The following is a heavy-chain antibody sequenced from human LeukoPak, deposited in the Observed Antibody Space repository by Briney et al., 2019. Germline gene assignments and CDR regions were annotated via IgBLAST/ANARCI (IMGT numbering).Heavy chain of an antibody. V-gene: IGHV1-24*01. CDR1: GYTLTELS. J-gene: IGHJ5*02. Sequence: ASVKVSCKVSGYTLTELSMHWVRQAPGKGLEWMGGFDPEDGETIYAQKFQGRVTMTEDTSTDTAYMELSSLRSEDTAVYYCVRQSFTYNSGWYWVDHWGQGILVTVSS. CDR3: VRQSFTYNSGWYWVDH. D-gene: IGHD6-19*01. CDR2: FDPEDGET.